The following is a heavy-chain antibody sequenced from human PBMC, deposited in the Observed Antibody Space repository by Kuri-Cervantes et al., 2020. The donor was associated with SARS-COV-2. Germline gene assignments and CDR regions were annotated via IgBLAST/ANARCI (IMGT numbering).Heavy chain of an antibody. CDR1: GGSISSSSYY. D-gene: IGHD3-3*01. CDR2: IKQDGSEK. V-gene: IGHV3-7*01. Sequence: GGSLRLSCTVSGGSISSSSYYWGWIRQPPGKGLEWVASIKQDGSEKYYVDSVKGRFTISRDNAKKSLFLQMNSLRADDTAVYYCARASFDFWSGYYTGYYPDFWGQGALVTVSS. J-gene: IGHJ4*02. CDR3: ARASFDFWSGYYTGYYPDF.